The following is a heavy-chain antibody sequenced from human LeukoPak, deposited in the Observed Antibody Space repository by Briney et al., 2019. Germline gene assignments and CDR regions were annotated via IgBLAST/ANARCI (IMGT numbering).Heavy chain of an antibody. D-gene: IGHD2-21*02. CDR1: GGTFSSYA. CDR2: IIPIFGTA. CDR3: ASGVAYCGGDCYLILGY. J-gene: IGHJ4*02. V-gene: IGHV1-69*05. Sequence: ASVKVSCKASGGTFSSYAISWVRQAPGHGLEWMGGIIPIFGTANYAQKFQGRVTITTDESTSTAYMELSSLRSEDTAVSYCASGVAYCGGDCYLILGYWGQGTLVTVSS.